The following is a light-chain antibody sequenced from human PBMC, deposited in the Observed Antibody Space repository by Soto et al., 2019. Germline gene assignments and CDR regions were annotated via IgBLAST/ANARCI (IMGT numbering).Light chain of an antibody. J-gene: IGKJ4*01. CDR3: QQSYSTPLT. CDR2: AAS. CDR1: QSISSY. V-gene: IGKV1-39*01. Sequence: DIQMTQSPSSLSASLGERVTITCRASQSISSYLNWYQQKPGKAPKLLIYAASSLQSGVPSRFSGSGSGTDFTLTISSLQPEDFATYYCQQSYSTPLTFGGGTKVDIK.